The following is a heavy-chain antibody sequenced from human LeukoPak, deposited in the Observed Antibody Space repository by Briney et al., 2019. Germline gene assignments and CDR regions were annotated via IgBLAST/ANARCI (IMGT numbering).Heavy chain of an antibody. CDR1: RITLNSYA. CDR2: ISGSGGST. Sequence: GGSLRLSCAASRITLNSYAMSWVRQAPGKGLEWVSAISGSGGSTYYADSAKGRFTISRDNSKNTLYLQMNSLRAEDTAVYYCAKVGTVYYFDYWGQGALVTVSS. J-gene: IGHJ4*02. D-gene: IGHD4-17*01. CDR3: AKVGTVYYFDY. V-gene: IGHV3-23*01.